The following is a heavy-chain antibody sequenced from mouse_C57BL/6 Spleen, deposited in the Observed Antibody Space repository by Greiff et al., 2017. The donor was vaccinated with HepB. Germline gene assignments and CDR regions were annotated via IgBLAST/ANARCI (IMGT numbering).Heavy chain of an antibody. CDR2: IWSGGST. J-gene: IGHJ4*01. CDR1: GFSLTSYG. V-gene: IGHV2-2*01. D-gene: IGHD1-1*01. CDR3: ARNPHYGSSYPMDY. Sequence: QVQLKQSGPGLVQPSQSLSITCTVSGFSLTSYGVHWVRQSPGKGLEWLGVIWSGGSTDYNAALISRLSISKDNSKSQVFFKMNSLQADDTAIYYCARNPHYGSSYPMDYWGQGTSVTVSS.